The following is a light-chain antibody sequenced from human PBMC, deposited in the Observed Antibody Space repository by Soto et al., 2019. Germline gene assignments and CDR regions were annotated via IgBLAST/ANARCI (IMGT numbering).Light chain of an antibody. CDR3: AAWDDSLNGVV. Sequence: QSVLTQPPSASGTPGQRVTISCSGSTSNIGSNTVSWYHHLPGTAPKLLIYSHNQRPSGVPDRFSGSRSGTSASLAISGLQSDDEADYYCAAWDDSLNGVVFGGGTKLTVL. J-gene: IGLJ2*01. CDR1: TSNIGSNT. CDR2: SHN. V-gene: IGLV1-44*01.